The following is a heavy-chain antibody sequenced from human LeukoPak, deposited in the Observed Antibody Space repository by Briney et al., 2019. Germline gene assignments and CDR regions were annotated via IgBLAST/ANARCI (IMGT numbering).Heavy chain of an antibody. CDR3: AKDSVAVATISSEYFQH. J-gene: IGHJ1*01. V-gene: IGHV3-23*01. CDR1: GFTFSSYA. Sequence: GGPLRLSCAASGFTFSSYAMSWVRQAPGKGLEWVSAISGSGGSTYYADSVKGRFTISRDNSKNTLYLQMNSLRAEDTAVYYCAKDSVAVATISSEYFQHWGQGTLVTVSS. D-gene: IGHD5-12*01. CDR2: ISGSGGST.